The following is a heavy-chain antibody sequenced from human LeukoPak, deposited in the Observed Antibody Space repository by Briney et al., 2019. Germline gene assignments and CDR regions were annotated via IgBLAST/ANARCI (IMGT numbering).Heavy chain of an antibody. J-gene: IGHJ4*02. V-gene: IGHV3-74*01. CDR2: INSDGSST. Sequence: GGSLRLSCAASGFTFSSYAMHWVRQAPGKGLVWVSRINSDGSSTSYADSVKGRFTISRDNAKNTLYLQMNSLRAEDTAVYYCARGPGRHRGYRNHDFDYWGQGTLVTVSS. D-gene: IGHD5-18*01. CDR1: GFTFSSYA. CDR3: ARGPGRHRGYRNHDFDY.